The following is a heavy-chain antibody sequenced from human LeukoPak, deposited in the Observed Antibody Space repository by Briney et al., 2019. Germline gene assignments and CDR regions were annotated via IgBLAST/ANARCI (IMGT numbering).Heavy chain of an antibody. CDR1: GFTFSSYA. J-gene: IGHJ6*02. CDR3: ARIAGMALDV. Sequence: GGSLRLSCAASGFTFSSYAMHWVRQAPGKGLEWVSVIYSGGSTYYADSVKGRFTISRDNSKNTLYLQMNRLRAEDTAVYYCARIAGMALDVWGQGTTVTVSS. D-gene: IGHD6-13*01. V-gene: IGHV3-53*01. CDR2: IYSGGST.